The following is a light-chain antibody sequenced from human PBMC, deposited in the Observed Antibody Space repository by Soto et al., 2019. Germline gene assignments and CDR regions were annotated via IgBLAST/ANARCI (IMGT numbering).Light chain of an antibody. CDR1: RSDVGGYNY. CDR2: EVS. J-gene: IGLJ2*01. CDR3: TSFTNIGTEI. V-gene: IGLV2-14*01. Sequence: QSVLTQPASVSGSPGQSITISCTGTRSDVGGYNYVSWYQQYPGTAPKLMIYEVSNRPSGVSNRFSGSKSGNTASLTISGLQAEDEADYYCTSFTNIGTEIFGGGTQLTVL.